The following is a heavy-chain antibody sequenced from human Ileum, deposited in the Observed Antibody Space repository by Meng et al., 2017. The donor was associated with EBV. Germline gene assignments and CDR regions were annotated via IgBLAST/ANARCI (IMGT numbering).Heavy chain of an antibody. CDR2: IYYSGST. V-gene: IGHV4-28*01. Sequence: QVRRHESGPGLVKPSETLSLTGAVSGYSISGTNWWGWIRQPPGKGLEWIGYIYYSGSTSHNPSLKSRVTMSVDTSKNQFSLNLNSVTAVDTAVYYCARNVPGTSAYYDWGQGTLVTVSS. CDR3: ARNVPGTSAYYD. CDR1: GYSISGTNW. D-gene: IGHD3-22*01. J-gene: IGHJ4*02.